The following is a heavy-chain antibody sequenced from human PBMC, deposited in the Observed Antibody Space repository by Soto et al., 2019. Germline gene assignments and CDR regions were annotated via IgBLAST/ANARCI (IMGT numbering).Heavy chain of an antibody. D-gene: IGHD3-16*01. Sequence: RASVKVSCKASGGTFSSYAISWVRQAPGQGLEWMGGIIPIFGTANYAQKFQDRVTITADESTSTAYMELSSLRSEDTAVYYCARPLSGGSHYYYYGIDVWGQGTSVPVSS. V-gene: IGHV1-69*13. CDR1: GGTFSSYA. J-gene: IGHJ6*02. CDR3: ARPLSGGSHYYYYGIDV. CDR2: IIPIFGTA.